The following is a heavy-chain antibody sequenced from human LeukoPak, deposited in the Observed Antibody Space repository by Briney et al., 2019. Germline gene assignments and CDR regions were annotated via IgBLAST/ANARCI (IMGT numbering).Heavy chain of an antibody. CDR3: AKDWSKYSSSYYFDS. J-gene: IGHJ4*02. CDR2: ISSGGGST. CDR1: GFTFSSNY. Sequence: GGSLRLSCAASGFTFSSNYMNWVRQAPGKGLEWVSSISSGGGSTYYAASVQGRFTISRDNSKNMPYLQMNSLSAEETAIYYCAKDWSKYSSSYYFDSWGQGPLVTVSS. V-gene: IGHV3-23*01. D-gene: IGHD6-13*01.